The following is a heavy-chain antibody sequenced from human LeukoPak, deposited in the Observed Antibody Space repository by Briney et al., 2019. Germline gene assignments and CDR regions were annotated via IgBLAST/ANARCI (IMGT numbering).Heavy chain of an antibody. CDR2: IYYSGST. D-gene: IGHD6-19*01. J-gene: IGHJ3*02. V-gene: IGHV4-61*01. CDR1: GGSVSSGSYY. CDR3: ARDRLPHSSGLLDASDI. Sequence: PSETLSLTCTVSGGSVSSGSYYWSWIRQPPGKGLEWIGYIYYSGSTNYNPSLKSRVTISVDTSKNQFSLKLSSVTAADTAVYYCARDRLPHSSGLLDASDIWGQGTMVTVSS.